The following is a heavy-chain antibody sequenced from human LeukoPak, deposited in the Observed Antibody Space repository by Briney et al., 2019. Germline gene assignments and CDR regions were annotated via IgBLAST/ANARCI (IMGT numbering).Heavy chain of an antibody. D-gene: IGHD3-10*01. CDR2: IIPIFGTA. CDR3: ARDYTYYYGSGSLDY. V-gene: IGHV1-69*05. CDR1: GGTFSSYA. J-gene: IGHJ4*02. Sequence: SVKVSCKASGGTFSSYAISWVRQAPGQGLEWMGGIIPIFGTANYAQKFQGRVTMTTDTSTSTAYMELRSLRSDDTAVYYCARDYTYYYGSGSLDYWGQGTLVTVSS.